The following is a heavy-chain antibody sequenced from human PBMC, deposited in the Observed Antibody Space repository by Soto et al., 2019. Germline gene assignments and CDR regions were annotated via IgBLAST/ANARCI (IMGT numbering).Heavy chain of an antibody. J-gene: IGHJ6*02. CDR2: ISYDGSNK. CDR1: GFTFSSYA. CDR3: ARDRHWNYSYYYYGMDV. Sequence: GGSLRLSCAASGFTFSSYAMHWVRQAPGKGLEWVAVISYDGSNKYYADSVKGRFTISRDNSKNTLYLQMNSLRAEDTAVYYCARDRHWNYSYYYYGMDVWGQGTTVTVSS. D-gene: IGHD1-7*01. V-gene: IGHV3-30-3*01.